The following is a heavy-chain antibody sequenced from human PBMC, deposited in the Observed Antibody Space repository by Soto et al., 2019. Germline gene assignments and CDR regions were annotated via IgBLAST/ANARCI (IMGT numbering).Heavy chain of an antibody. CDR3: ARAWDF. CDR1: GVSVSRDYQ. J-gene: IGHJ4*02. Sequence: PSETLSLTCTVSGVSVSRDYQWIWIRQPPGKGLEWIGHISYSGSPYYHPSLRGRLSISVDTSKNQFSLKVKSVTAADTAVYYWARAWDFWGQGTLVTVSS. CDR2: ISYSGSP. V-gene: IGHV4-30-4*01.